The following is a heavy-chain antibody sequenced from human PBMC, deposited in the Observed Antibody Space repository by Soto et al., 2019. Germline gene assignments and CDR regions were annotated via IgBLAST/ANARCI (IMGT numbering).Heavy chain of an antibody. D-gene: IGHD2-2*01. CDR1: GFPFSTYG. Sequence: QVQLVESGGGVVQPGRSPRLSCAASGFPFSTYGMHWVRQAPGKGLEWVAVIWSDGSNKYYADSVKGRFTISRDNSKNTLYLQMHSLRAEDTAVYYCASRSPALDYWGQGTLVTVSS. CDR2: IWSDGSNK. V-gene: IGHV3-33*01. J-gene: IGHJ4*02. CDR3: ASRSPALDY.